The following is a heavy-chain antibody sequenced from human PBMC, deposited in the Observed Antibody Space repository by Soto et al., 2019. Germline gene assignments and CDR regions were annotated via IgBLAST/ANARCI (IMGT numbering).Heavy chain of an antibody. CDR2: IIPIFGTA. CDR3: ARDREDYDILTGETNYYYGMDV. V-gene: IGHV1-69*13. D-gene: IGHD3-9*01. J-gene: IGHJ6*02. CDR1: GGTFSSYA. Sequence: ASVKVSCKASGGTFSSYAISWVRQAPGQGLGWMGGIIPIFGTANYAQKFQGRVTITADESTSTAYMELSSLRSEDTAVYYCARDREDYDILTGETNYYYGMDVWGQGTTVTVSS.